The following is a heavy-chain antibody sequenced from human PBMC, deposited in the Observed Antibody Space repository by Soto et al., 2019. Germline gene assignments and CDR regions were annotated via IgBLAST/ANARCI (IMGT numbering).Heavy chain of an antibody. V-gene: IGHV3-48*03. J-gene: IGHJ4*02. Sequence: EVQLVESGGGLVQPGGSLRLSCAASGFTFSSYAMNWVRQAPGKGLEWVSYISSSGSTIYYADSVKGRFTISRDNAKNSLYLQMNSLRAEDTAVYYCARDGQLELLQYWGQGTLVTVSS. CDR3: ARDGQLELLQY. CDR2: ISSSGSTI. CDR1: GFTFSSYA. D-gene: IGHD1-26*01.